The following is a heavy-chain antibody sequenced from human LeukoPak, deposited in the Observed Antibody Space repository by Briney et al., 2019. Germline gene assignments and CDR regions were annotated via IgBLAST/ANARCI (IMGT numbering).Heavy chain of an antibody. CDR2: IWYDGSNK. CDR3: ARIMVREGDFDY. V-gene: IGHV3-33*01. CDR1: GFTFSSYG. J-gene: IGHJ4*02. Sequence: GGSLRLSCAASGFTFSSYGMHWVRQAPGKGLEWVAVIWYDGSNKYYADSVKGRFTISRDNSKNTLYLQMNSLRAEDTAVYYCARIMVREGDFDYWGQGTLVTVSS. D-gene: IGHD3-10*01.